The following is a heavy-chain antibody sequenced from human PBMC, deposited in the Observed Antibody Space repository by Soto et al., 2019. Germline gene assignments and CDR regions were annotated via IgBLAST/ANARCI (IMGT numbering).Heavy chain of an antibody. J-gene: IGHJ6*03. CDR2: ISSSSSYI. CDR1: GFTFSSYS. V-gene: IGHV3-21*01. CDR3: ARDQGVVVPAAINYYYYYMDV. D-gene: IGHD2-2*01. Sequence: SLRLSCAASGFTFSSYSMNWVRQAPGKGLEWVSSISSSSSYIYYADSVKGRFTISRDNAKNSLYLQMNSLRAEDTAVYYCARDQGVVVPAAINYYYYYMDVWGKGTTVTVSS.